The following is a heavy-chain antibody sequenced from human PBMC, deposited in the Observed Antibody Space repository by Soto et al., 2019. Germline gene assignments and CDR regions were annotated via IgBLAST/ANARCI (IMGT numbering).Heavy chain of an antibody. CDR2: IIPIFGTA. Sequence: SVKVSCKASGGTFSSYAISWVRQAPGQGLEWMGGIIPIFGTANYAQKFQGRVTITADESTSTAYMELSSLRSEDTAVYYCARALRFLEWFGYGMDVWGQGTTVTVS. CDR1: GGTFSSYA. J-gene: IGHJ6*02. D-gene: IGHD3-3*01. V-gene: IGHV1-69*13. CDR3: ARALRFLEWFGYGMDV.